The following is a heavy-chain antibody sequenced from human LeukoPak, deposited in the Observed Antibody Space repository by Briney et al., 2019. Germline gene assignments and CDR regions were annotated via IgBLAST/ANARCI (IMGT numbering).Heavy chain of an antibody. CDR2: ISYDGSNK. CDR1: GFTFSSYA. CDR3: ARVSGIYDSSGYYFDY. V-gene: IGHV3-30*04. J-gene: IGHJ4*02. Sequence: GGSQRLSCAASGFTFSSYAMHWVRQAPGKGLEWVAVISYDGSNKYYADSVKGRFTISRDNSKNTLYLQMNSLRAEDTAVYYCARVSGIYDSSGYYFDYWGQGTLVTVSS. D-gene: IGHD3-22*01.